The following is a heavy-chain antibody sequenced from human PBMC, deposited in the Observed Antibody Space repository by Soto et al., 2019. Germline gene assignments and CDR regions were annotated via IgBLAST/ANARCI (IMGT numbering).Heavy chain of an antibody. Sequence: VGSLRLSCAVSGFTFSDYYMSWIRQAPGKGLEWVSYISSSGSTIYYADSVKGRFTISRDNAKNSLYLQMNSLRAEDTAVYYYASYSTHFDYWGQGTLVTVSS. CDR3: ASYSTHFDY. J-gene: IGHJ4*02. D-gene: IGHD3-3*01. CDR2: ISSSGSTI. V-gene: IGHV3-11*01. CDR1: GFTFSDYY.